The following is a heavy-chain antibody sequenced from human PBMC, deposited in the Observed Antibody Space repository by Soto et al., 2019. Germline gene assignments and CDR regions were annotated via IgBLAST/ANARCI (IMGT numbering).Heavy chain of an antibody. Sequence: QVQLQESGPGLVKPSETLSLTCTVSGGSISSYYWSWIRQPPGKGLEWIGYIFYSGSTNYNASLKSRLTISVDTSKNQFSLKLNSVTAADSAVYYCARVGDWFDPWGQGTLVTVSS. J-gene: IGHJ5*02. CDR3: ARVGDWFDP. CDR1: GGSISSYY. CDR2: IFYSGST. D-gene: IGHD3-16*01. V-gene: IGHV4-59*01.